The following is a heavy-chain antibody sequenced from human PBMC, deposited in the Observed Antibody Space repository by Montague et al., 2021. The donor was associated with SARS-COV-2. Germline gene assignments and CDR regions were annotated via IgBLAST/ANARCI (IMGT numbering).Heavy chain of an antibody. D-gene: IGHD2-21*02. CDR2: INQSGRT. CDR3: ARRWSSVWGVTVSAELDY. J-gene: IGHJ4*02. V-gene: IGHV4-34*01. CDR1: GGSFSGYY. Sequence: SETLSLTCAVYGGSFSGYYWSWIRQPPEKGLEWIGEINQSGRTNNNPSLKSRVIISVDTSTNQFSLKLSSVTAADTAVYYCARRWSSVWGVTVSAELDYWGQGILVIVSS.